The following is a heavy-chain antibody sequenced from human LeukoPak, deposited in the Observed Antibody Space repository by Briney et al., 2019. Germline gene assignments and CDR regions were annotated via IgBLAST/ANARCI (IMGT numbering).Heavy chain of an antibody. CDR3: ATGGTAFDY. V-gene: IGHV3-74*01. Sequence: PGGSLRLSCAASGFTFSRYWMHWVRQAPGKGLVWVSCVKSDGSSTTYADSVKGRFTISRDNAKNTVYLQMSSLRAEDTAVYYCATGGTAFDYWGQGTLVTVSS. CDR1: GFTFSRYW. D-gene: IGHD1-26*01. CDR2: VKSDGSST. J-gene: IGHJ4*02.